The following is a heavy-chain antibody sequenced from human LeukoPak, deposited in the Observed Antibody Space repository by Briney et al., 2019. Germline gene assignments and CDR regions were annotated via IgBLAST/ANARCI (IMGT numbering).Heavy chain of an antibody. V-gene: IGHV1-8*01. J-gene: IGHJ5*02. CDR3: ARAYSSSWFYWFDP. CDR2: MNPNSGNT. D-gene: IGHD6-13*01. CDR1: GYTFTSYV. Sequence: ASVKVSCKASGYTFTSYVINWVRQATGQGLEWMEWMNPNSGNTGYAQKFQGRVTMTRNTSISTAYMELSSLRSEDTAVYYCARAYSSSWFYWFDPWGQGTLVTVSS.